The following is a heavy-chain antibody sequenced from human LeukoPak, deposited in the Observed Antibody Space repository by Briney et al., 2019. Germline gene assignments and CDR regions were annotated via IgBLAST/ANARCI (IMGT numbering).Heavy chain of an antibody. CDR1: GFTFSNAY. CDR2: INPDGRDT. Sequence: GGSLRLSCAASGFTFSNAYMNWVRQAPGKGLEWVAHINPDGRDTYYVDSVKGRFTISRDNAQNSMYLQMNSLRVEDTAVYYCATWGDTTAEYFQRWGQGTLVTVSS. J-gene: IGHJ1*01. CDR3: ATWGDTTAEYFQR. D-gene: IGHD2-21*02. V-gene: IGHV3-7*01.